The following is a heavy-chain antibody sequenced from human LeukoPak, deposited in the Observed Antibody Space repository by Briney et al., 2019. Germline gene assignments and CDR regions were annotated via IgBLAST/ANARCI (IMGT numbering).Heavy chain of an antibody. CDR1: GYTFTSNY. CDR3: ARDRGKVVIATYWYFDL. D-gene: IGHD3-22*01. Sequence: ASVKVSCKASGYTFTSNYMHWVRQAPGQGLEWMGIINPSDGSANSAQRFQGRVTMTRDTSTSTVYMELSSLRSEDTAVYYCARDRGKVVIATYWYFDLWGRGTLVTVSS. CDR2: INPSDGSA. J-gene: IGHJ2*01. V-gene: IGHV1-46*01.